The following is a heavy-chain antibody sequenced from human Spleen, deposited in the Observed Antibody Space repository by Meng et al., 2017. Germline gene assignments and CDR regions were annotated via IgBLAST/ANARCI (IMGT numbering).Heavy chain of an antibody. J-gene: IGHJ4*02. Sequence: QVHLQQGGAGLLKPSETLSLTCVVYGGSFNGYYWSWIRQPPGKGLEWIGDIHHSGNTNYKSSLKTRVGLSIDTSKNQFSLKLTSVTAADTAVYFCARGNRANYFDYWGQGTLVTVSS. V-gene: IGHV4-34*01. CDR1: GGSFNGYY. CDR3: ARGNRANYFDY. CDR2: IHHSGNT. D-gene: IGHD3-10*01.